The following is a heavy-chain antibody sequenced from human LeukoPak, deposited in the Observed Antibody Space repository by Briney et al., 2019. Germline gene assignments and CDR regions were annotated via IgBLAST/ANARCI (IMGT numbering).Heavy chain of an antibody. D-gene: IGHD3-9*01. CDR1: GGSISSYY. V-gene: IGHV4-4*07. J-gene: IGHJ4*02. CDR3: ARDLSFDWFPYYFDY. Sequence: SETLSLTCTVSGGSISSYYWGWIRQPAGKGLEWIGRIYTSGSTNYNPSLKSRVTMSVDTSKNQFSLKLSSVTAADTAIYYCARDLSFDWFPYYFDYWGQGILVTVSS. CDR2: IYTSGST.